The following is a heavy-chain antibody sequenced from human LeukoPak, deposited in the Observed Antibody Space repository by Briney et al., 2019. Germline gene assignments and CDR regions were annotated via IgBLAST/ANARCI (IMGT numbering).Heavy chain of an antibody. J-gene: IGHJ6*03. Sequence: GGSLRLSCAASGFTFDDYGMSWVRQAPGKGLEWVSGINWNGGSTGYADSVKGRFTISRDNAKNSLYLQMNSLRAEDTALYYCARDSCSGGSCYYYYYYMDVWGKGTTVTVSS. CDR2: INWNGGST. D-gene: IGHD2-15*01. CDR1: GFTFDDYG. CDR3: ARDSCSGGSCYYYYYYMDV. V-gene: IGHV3-20*04.